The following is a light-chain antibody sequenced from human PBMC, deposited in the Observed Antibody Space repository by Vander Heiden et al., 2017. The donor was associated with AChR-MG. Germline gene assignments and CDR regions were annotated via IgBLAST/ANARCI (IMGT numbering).Light chain of an antibody. CDR2: DVN. Sequence: QSALTQPRSVSGSPGQSVTISCTGTSSNVGGYDYVSWYQHHPGKAPKLMIYDVNTRPSGVPDRFSGSKSGNTASLTISGLHAADEADYYCCSYAGTYTWVLGGGTKLTVL. J-gene: IGLJ3*02. V-gene: IGLV2-11*01. CDR3: CSYAGTYTWV. CDR1: SSNVGGYDY.